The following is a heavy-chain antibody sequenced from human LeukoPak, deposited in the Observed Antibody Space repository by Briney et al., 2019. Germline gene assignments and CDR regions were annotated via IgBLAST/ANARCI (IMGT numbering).Heavy chain of an antibody. D-gene: IGHD3-22*01. Sequence: SETLSLTCTVSGGSISSSSYYWGWIRQPPGKGLEWIGSIYHSGSTYYNPSPKSRVTISVDTSKNQLSLKLSSVTAADTAVYFCARSGGLWLLTYYFDYWGQGTLVTVSS. V-gene: IGHV4-39*07. CDR3: ARSGGLWLLTYYFDY. CDR2: IYHSGST. J-gene: IGHJ4*02. CDR1: GGSISSSSYY.